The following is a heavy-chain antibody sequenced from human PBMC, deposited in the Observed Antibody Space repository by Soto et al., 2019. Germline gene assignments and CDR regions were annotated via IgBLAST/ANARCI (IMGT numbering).Heavy chain of an antibody. CDR1: GASVSSSHW. D-gene: IGHD2-15*01. V-gene: IGHV4-4*02. Sequence: QVHLQESGPGLVKPSGTLSLTCGVSGASVSSSHWWTWVRQPPGKGLEWIGEIYHVGFTSYNPSLRRRVIMSVAQSRNRVYLEMSSVTAADTAAHYWARGRTRTHPTLAAVLYYFDDWGQGSLVTLSS. J-gene: IGHJ4*02. CDR3: ARGRTRTHPTLAAVLYYFDD. CDR2: IYHVGFT.